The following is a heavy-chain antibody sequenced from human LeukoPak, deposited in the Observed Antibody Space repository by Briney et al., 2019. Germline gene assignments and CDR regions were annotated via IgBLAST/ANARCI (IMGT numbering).Heavy chain of an antibody. D-gene: IGHD3-10*01. CDR1: GGSISSYY. CDR2: IYYSGST. V-gene: IGHV4-59*08. CDR3: ASNYYGSGSLDY. Sequence: SETLSLTCTVSGGSISSYYWSWIRQPPGKGLEWIGYIYYSGSTNYNPSLKSRVTISVDTSKNQFSLKLSTVTAADTAVYYCASNYYGSGSLDYWGQGNLVTVSS. J-gene: IGHJ4*02.